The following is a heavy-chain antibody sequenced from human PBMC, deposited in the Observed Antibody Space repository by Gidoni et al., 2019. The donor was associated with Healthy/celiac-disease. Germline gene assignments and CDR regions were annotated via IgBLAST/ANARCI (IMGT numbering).Heavy chain of an antibody. CDR2: RSYDGSNK. CDR1: GFTFSSYG. Sequence: QVQLVESGGGVVQPGRSLRLSCAASGFTFSSYGMHWVRQAPGKGLEWVAVRSYDGSNKYYADSVKGRFTISRDNSKNTLYLQMNSLRAEDTAVYYCAKDRHGAFDIWGQGTMVTVSS. J-gene: IGHJ3*02. CDR3: AKDRHGAFDI. V-gene: IGHV3-30*18.